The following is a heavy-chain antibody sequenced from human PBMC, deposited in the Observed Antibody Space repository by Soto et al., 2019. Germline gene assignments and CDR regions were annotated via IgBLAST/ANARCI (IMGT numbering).Heavy chain of an antibody. D-gene: IGHD3-10*01. J-gene: IGHJ6*02. CDR1: GFTLSSYA. V-gene: IGHV3-23*01. CDR2: ISAGGDMT. CDR3: ARGDRGGSGSPASYYYSGWDV. Sequence: DVQLLESGGHWVQPGGSLRLSCSASGFTLSSYAMSWVRQAPGKGLEWVSSISAGGDMTYNSDSVRGRFTISRENSNNALFLQMHNLRIEDTALYYCARGDRGGSGSPASYYYSGWDVWGQGATVIVS.